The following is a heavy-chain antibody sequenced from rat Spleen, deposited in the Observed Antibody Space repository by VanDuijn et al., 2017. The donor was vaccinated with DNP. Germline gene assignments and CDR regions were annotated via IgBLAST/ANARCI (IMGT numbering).Heavy chain of an antibody. D-gene: IGHD1-4*01. CDR2: INHEGST. CDR1: GYSITSNHK. V-gene: IGHV3-3*01. Sequence: EVQLQESGPGLVKPSQSLSLTCSVTGYSITSNHKWSWIRKFPGNELEWMGYINHEGSTNYNPSLKSRFSITRDTSKNQFFLQLNSVTTEDTATYYCARWTRYFDAWGQGVMVTVSS. J-gene: IGHJ2*01. CDR3: ARWTRYFDA.